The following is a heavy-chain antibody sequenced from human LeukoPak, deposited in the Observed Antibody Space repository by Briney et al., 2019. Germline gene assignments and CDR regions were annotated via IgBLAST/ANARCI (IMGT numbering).Heavy chain of an antibody. J-gene: IGHJ3*02. V-gene: IGHV1-69*04. Sequence: SVKVSCKASGGTFSSYAISWVRQAPGQGLEWMGRIIPILGIANYAQKFQGGVTITADKSTSTAYMELSSLRSEDTAVYYCARSPITMIVVAPGAFDIWDQGTMVTVSS. CDR3: ARSPITMIVVAPGAFDI. D-gene: IGHD3-22*01. CDR1: GGTFSSYA. CDR2: IIPILGIA.